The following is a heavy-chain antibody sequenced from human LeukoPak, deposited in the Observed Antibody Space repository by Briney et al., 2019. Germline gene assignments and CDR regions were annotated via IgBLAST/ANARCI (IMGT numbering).Heavy chain of an antibody. CDR2: IIPIFGTA. J-gene: IGHJ5*02. V-gene: IGHV1-69*13. D-gene: IGHD3-10*01. Sequence: GASVKVSCKASGGTFSSYAISWVRQAPGQGLEWMGGIIPIFGTANYAQKFQGRVTITADESTSTAYMELSSLRSEDTAVYYCARERYYYGSGCYSACWFDPWGQGTLVAVSS. CDR3: ARERYYYGSGCYSACWFDP. CDR1: GGTFSSYA.